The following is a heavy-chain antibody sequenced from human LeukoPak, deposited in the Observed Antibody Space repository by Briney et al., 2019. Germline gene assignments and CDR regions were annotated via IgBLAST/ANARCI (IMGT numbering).Heavy chain of an antibody. D-gene: IGHD3-16*01. CDR3: ARDPPSGWGRVSLFDY. CDR2: IYTSGST. Sequence: SETLSLTCTVSGGSISSYYWSWIRQPAGKGLEWIGRIYTSGSTNYNPSLKSRVTMSVDTSKNQFSLKLSSVTAADTAVYYCARDPPSGWGRVSLFDYWGQGTLVTVSS. CDR1: GGSISSYY. V-gene: IGHV4-4*07. J-gene: IGHJ4*02.